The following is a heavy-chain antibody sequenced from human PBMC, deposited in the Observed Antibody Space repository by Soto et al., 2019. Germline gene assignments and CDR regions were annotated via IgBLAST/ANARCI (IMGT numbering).Heavy chain of an antibody. CDR1: GFSLSTSGVG. CDR2: IYWDDDK. Sequence: QITLKESGPTLVKPTQTLTLTCTFSGFSLSTSGVGVGWIRQPPGKALEWLALIYWDDDKRYSPSLKSRLTVTIDTAKYQMVLTMTNRDPVATATSYCAHSLYDYVWGTNWFDPWGQGTLVTVSS. CDR3: AHSLYDYVWGTNWFDP. J-gene: IGHJ5*02. D-gene: IGHD3-16*01. V-gene: IGHV2-5*02.